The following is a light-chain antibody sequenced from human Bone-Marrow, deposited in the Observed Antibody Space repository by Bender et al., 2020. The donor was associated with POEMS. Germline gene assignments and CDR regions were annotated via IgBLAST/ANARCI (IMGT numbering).Light chain of an antibody. Sequence: QSALTQPPSASGSPGQSVTISCTGTSSDVGASDYVSWYQQHPGKVPKVMIYEVNKRPSGVPDRFSGSKSGNTASLTISGLQAEDEADYYCSSYTSSNTEVFGGGTKLTVL. CDR2: EVN. CDR1: SSDVGASDY. V-gene: IGLV2-8*01. CDR3: SSYTSSNTEV. J-gene: IGLJ2*01.